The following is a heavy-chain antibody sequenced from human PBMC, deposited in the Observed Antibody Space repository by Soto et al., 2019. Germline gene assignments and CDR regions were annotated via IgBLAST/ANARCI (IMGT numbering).Heavy chain of an antibody. Sequence: QVQLVESGGGVVQPGRSLRLTCVASGYTFGDHGLHWVRQAPGKGLEWVAVIWYDESKQYYQDSVKGRFTISKDNSRNTLYLQMNHLRVEDTAVYYCARVWGKLPKMEFGGKGTLVTVSS. CDR2: IWYDESKQ. CDR1: GYTFGDHG. CDR3: ARVWGKLPKMEF. J-gene: IGHJ4*02. D-gene: IGHD3-16*01. V-gene: IGHV3-33*01.